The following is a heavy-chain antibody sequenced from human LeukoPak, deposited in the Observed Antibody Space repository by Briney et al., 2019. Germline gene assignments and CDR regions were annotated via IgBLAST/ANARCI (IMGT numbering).Heavy chain of an antibody. V-gene: IGHV1-18*01. D-gene: IGHD1-26*01. CDR2: ISAYNGNT. CDR3: ARADEITSGATGEAFDI. J-gene: IGHJ3*02. Sequence: ASVKVSCKASGYTFTSYGISWVRQAPGQGLEWMGWISAYNGNTNYAQKLQGRVTMTTDTSTSTAYMELRSLRSDDTAVYYCARADEITSGATGEAFDIWGQGTMVTVSS. CDR1: GYTFTSYG.